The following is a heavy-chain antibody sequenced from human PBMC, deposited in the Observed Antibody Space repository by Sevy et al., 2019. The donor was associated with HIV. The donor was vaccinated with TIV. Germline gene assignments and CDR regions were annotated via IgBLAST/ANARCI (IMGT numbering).Heavy chain of an antibody. CDR3: ARGLYEGGSWSLPYGMDV. J-gene: IGHJ6*02. V-gene: IGHV4-4*07. Sequence: SETLSLTCTVSGGSISSYYWSWIRQPAGKGLEWIGRIYTSGSTNHNPSLKSRVTMSVDTSKNQFSLKLSSVTAADTAVYYCARGLYEGGSWSLPYGMDVWGQGTTVTVSS. D-gene: IGHD6-13*01. CDR2: IYTSGST. CDR1: GGSISSYY.